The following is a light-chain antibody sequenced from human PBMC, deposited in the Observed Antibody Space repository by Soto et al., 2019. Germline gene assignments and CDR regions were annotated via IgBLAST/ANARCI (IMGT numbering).Light chain of an antibody. V-gene: IGKV3-11*01. CDR1: QSVGSY. CDR2: DAS. J-gene: IGKJ1*01. CDR3: QQRSGNWQWK. Sequence: EIVVTQSPATLSLSPGERSTLSRRASQSVGSYLGWYQQKPGQAPRLLIYDASNRAAGIPARFSGSGSETDFTLTISNLETEDFAVYYCQQRSGNWQWKFGQGTKVDI.